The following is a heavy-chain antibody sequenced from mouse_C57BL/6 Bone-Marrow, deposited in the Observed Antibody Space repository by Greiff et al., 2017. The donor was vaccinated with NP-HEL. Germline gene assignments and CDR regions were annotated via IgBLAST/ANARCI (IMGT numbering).Heavy chain of an antibody. CDR2: IYPGSGNT. V-gene: IGHV1-76*01. J-gene: IGHJ4*01. D-gene: IGHD3-2*02. Sequence: QVQLQQSGAELVRPGASVKLSCKASGYTFTDYYINWAKQRPGQGLEWIARIYPGSGNTYYNEKFKGKATLTAAKSSSTAYMQLSSLTSEDSAVYFCTRKNLDSSGLYYTAMDYWGQGTSVTVSS. CDR1: GYTFTDYY. CDR3: TRKNLDSSGLYYTAMDY.